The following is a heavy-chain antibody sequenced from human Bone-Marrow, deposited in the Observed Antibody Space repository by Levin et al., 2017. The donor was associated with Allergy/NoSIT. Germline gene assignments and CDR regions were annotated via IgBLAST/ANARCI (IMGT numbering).Heavy chain of an antibody. D-gene: IGHD5-12*01. V-gene: IGHV3-30*18. J-gene: IGHJ6*03. CDR3: AKSGFDSYFYMDV. CDR1: RFSFNIYG. Sequence: AGGSLRLSCEASRFSFNIYGMHWVRQAPGKGLEWVSFISYDGSQKYYADSVKGRFTISRDNSQTTLYLQMDSLRTDDSAVYYCAKSGFDSYFYMDVWGKGTTVTVSS. CDR2: ISYDGSQK.